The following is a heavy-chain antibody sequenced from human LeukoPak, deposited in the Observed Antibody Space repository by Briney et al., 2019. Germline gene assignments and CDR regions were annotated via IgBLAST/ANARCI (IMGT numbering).Heavy chain of an antibody. CDR1: GYTFTSYD. J-gene: IGHJ5*02. V-gene: IGHV1-8*01. D-gene: IGHD3-10*01. CDR2: MNPNSGNT. CDR3: ARAPITMVRGVIFKPTKNWFDP. Sequence: ASVKVSCKASGYTFTSYDINWVRQATGQGLEWMGWMNPNSGNTGYAQKFQGRVTMTRNTSISTAYMELSSLRSEDTAVYYCARAPITMVRGVIFKPTKNWFDPWGQGTLVTVSS.